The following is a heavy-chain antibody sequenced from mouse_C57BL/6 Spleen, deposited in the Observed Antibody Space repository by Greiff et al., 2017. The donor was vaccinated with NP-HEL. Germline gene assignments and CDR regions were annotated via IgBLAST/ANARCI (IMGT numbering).Heavy chain of an antibody. CDR3: ASTITTVVAAQDFDY. D-gene: IGHD1-1*01. J-gene: IGHJ2*01. V-gene: IGHV1-62-3*01. CDR2: IDPNSGGT. CDR1: GYTFTSYW. Sequence: QVQLQQPGAELVKPGASVKLSCKASGYTFTSYWMHWVKQRPGRGLAWIGRIDPNSGGTKYNEKFKSKATLTVDKPSSTAYMQLSSLTSEDSAVYFCASTITTVVAAQDFDYWGQGTTLTVSS.